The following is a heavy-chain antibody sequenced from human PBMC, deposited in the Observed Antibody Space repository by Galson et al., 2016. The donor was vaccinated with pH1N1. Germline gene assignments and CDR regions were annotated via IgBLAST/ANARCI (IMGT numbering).Heavy chain of an antibody. Sequence: PALVKPTQTLTLTCTFSGFSLSISGVGVSRIRQPPGKALEWLALIYWDDHKRYSPSLKSRLTITKDTSKNQVVLTMTNMDPVDTGTYYCARMATGDNFDYWGQGTLVTVSS. J-gene: IGHJ4*02. CDR1: GFSLSISGVG. D-gene: IGHD7-27*01. CDR2: IYWDDHK. V-gene: IGHV2-5*02. CDR3: ARMATGDNFDY.